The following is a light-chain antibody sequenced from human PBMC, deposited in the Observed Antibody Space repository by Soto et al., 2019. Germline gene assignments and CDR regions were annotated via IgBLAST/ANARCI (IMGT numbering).Light chain of an antibody. J-gene: IGKJ1*01. CDR3: QQYNSYPWT. Sequence: DIQLTQSPSFLSASVGDRVTITCRASQGISSYLAWYQQKLGKAPKLLIYAASTLQSGVPSRFSGSGSGTEFTLTISSLQPEDFATYYCQQYNSYPWTFGQGTKV. V-gene: IGKV1-9*01. CDR2: AAS. CDR1: QGISSY.